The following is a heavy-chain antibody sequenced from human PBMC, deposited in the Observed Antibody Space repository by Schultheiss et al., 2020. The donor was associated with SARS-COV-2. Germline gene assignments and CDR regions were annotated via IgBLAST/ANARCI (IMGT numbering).Heavy chain of an antibody. CDR2: IIPIFGTA. V-gene: IGHV1-69*06. D-gene: IGHD1-7*01. J-gene: IGHJ6*02. CDR3: ARRDATGTTGYYYGMDV. CDR1: GYTFTNYG. Sequence: SVKVSCQASGYTFTNYGISWVRQAPGQGLEWMGGIIPIFGTANYAQKFQGRVTITADKSTSTAYMELSSLRSEDTAVYYCARRDATGTTGYYYGMDVWGQGTTVTVSS.